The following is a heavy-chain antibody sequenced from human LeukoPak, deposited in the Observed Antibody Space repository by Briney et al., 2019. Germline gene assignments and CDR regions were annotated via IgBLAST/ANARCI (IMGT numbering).Heavy chain of an antibody. J-gene: IGHJ4*02. Sequence: PGGSLRLSCAASGFTFSSYAMSWVRQAPGKGLEWVSAISGSGGSTYYADSVKGRVTNSRDKAKNTLYLQMNSLRAEDTGVYYCATPRGEYYFDYWGQGTLVTVSS. CDR3: ATPRGEYYFDY. CDR1: GFTFSSYA. D-gene: IGHD3-16*01. CDR2: ISGSGGST. V-gene: IGHV3-23*01.